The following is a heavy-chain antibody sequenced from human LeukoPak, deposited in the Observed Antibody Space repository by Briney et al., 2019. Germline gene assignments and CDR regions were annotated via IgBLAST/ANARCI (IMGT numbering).Heavy chain of an antibody. CDR2: ISDSGSVT. Sequence: QPGGSLTLSCAASGFTFGTYAMSWVRQAPGKGLEWVSVISDSGSVTYYADSVKGRFTISRDNSKNTLYLQMNSLRAEDTAVYYCAKTSGSFYGWFDPWGQGTRVSVSS. CDR3: AKTSGSFYGWFDP. J-gene: IGHJ5*02. D-gene: IGHD1-26*01. CDR1: GFTFGTYA. V-gene: IGHV3-23*01.